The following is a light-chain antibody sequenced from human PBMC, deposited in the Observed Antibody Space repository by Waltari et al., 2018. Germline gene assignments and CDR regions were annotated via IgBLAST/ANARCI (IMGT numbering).Light chain of an antibody. CDR1: SNNVGYQG. V-gene: IGLV10-54*02. J-gene: IGLJ2*01. CDR3: SAFDSSLVEVV. CDR2: TNN. Sequence: QAGLTQSPSLSKALGQTATLTCAGNSNNVGYQGTTWLQQRQGHPPNLLFYTNNYWPSGISDRFSASTSGNTAFLIITGRQPEDEADYYCSAFDSSLVEVVFGGGTKLTVL.